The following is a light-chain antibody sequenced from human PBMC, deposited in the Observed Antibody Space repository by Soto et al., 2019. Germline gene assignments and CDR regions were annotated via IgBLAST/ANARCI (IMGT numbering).Light chain of an antibody. CDR3: QQYDYWPAWT. Sequence: EIVMTQSPATLSVSPGERATLSCRASQSVRSNLAWYQQKPGQTPRLLIYGASTRATGIPARFSGSGSGTEFNLSISSLQSKDFAVYYCQQYDYWPAWTFGQGTRVEIK. CDR1: QSVRSN. V-gene: IGKV3-15*01. CDR2: GAS. J-gene: IGKJ1*01.